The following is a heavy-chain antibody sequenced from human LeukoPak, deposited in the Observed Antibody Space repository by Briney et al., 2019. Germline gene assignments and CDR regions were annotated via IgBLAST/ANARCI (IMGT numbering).Heavy chain of an antibody. V-gene: IGHV4-59*01. Sequence: SETLSLTCTVSGGSISSYYWSWIRQPPGKGLEWIGYIYYSGSTNYNPSLKSRVTISVDTSQNQFSLKLSSVTAADTAVYYCARVMVRGVMVSWGQGTLVTVSS. D-gene: IGHD3-10*01. CDR2: IYYSGST. CDR1: GGSISSYY. J-gene: IGHJ4*02. CDR3: ARVMVRGVMVS.